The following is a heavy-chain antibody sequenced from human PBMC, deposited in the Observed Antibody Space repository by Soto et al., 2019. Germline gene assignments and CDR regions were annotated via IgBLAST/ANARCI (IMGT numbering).Heavy chain of an antibody. CDR3: AKGSRGYTAYYFDY. Sequence: EVQLLESGGGLVQPGGSLRLSCAASEFSFGGYAMSWVRQAPGKGLEWVSSISGSGASAFYADSVRGRFTISRDNTRNTVSLQMNSLRAEDTALYYWAKGSRGYTAYYFDYWGQGTRITVSS. CDR2: ISGSGASA. J-gene: IGHJ4*02. D-gene: IGHD5-18*01. V-gene: IGHV3-23*01. CDR1: EFSFGGYA.